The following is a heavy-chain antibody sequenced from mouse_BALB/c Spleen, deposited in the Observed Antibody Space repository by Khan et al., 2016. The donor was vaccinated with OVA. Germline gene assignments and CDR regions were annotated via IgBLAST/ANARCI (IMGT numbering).Heavy chain of an antibody. D-gene: IGHD1-2*01. V-gene: IGHV1S29*02. CDR3: GRSGYGSFAF. CDR2: FFPNSGGS. Sequence: VQLQQSGPEVVKPGASVKISCKASGYTFTDYNMDWLRQRHGKSLEWIGYFFPNSGGSGYNPKFKTKATLTVAISSSTAYLDLRSLTSADSAVYNCGRSGYGSFAFWGQGTLVTVSA. J-gene: IGHJ3*01. CDR1: GYTFTDYN.